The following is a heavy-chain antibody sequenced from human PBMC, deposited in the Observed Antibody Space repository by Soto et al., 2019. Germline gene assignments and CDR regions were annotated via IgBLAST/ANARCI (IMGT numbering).Heavy chain of an antibody. D-gene: IGHD4-17*01. CDR3: AKELFDYGDYGQGGYY. V-gene: IGHV3-30*18. J-gene: IGHJ4*02. CDR1: GFTFSSYG. Sequence: QVQLVESGGGVVQPGRSLRLSYAASGFTFSSYGMHWVRQAPGKGLEWVAVISYDGSNKYYADSVKGRFTISRDNSKNTLYLQMNSLRAEDTAVYYCAKELFDYGDYGQGGYYWGQGTLVTVFS. CDR2: ISYDGSNK.